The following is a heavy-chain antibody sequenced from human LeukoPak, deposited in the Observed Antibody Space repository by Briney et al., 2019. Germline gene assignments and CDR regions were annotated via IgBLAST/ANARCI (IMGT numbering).Heavy chain of an antibody. Sequence: SETLSLTCTVSGGSISSYYWSWIRQPPGKGLEWIGYIYYRGSTNYNPSLKSRVTISVDTSKNQFSLKLSSVTAADTAVYYCARGRDGYNYNYWDQGTLVTVSS. CDR3: ARGRDGYNYNY. V-gene: IGHV4-59*01. D-gene: IGHD5-24*01. CDR1: GGSISSYY. CDR2: IYYRGST. J-gene: IGHJ4*02.